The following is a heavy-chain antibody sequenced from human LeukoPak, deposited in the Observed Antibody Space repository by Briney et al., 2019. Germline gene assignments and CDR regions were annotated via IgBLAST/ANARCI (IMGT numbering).Heavy chain of an antibody. CDR2: IYYSGTT. V-gene: IGHV4-39*01. CDR3: ARRNDYDFWSGNQYDY. Sequence: SETLSLTCSVSDGSISSRSHYWGWISQSPGKGLEWIGSIYYSGTTFYNPSLQSRVSISVDTSRNEFSLRLNSVTAADTAVYYCARRNDYDFWSGNQYDYWGLGTLVTVSS. D-gene: IGHD3-3*01. CDR1: DGSISSRSHY. J-gene: IGHJ4*02.